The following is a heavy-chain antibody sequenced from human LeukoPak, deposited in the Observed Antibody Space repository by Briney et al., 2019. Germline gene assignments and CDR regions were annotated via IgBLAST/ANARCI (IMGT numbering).Heavy chain of an antibody. J-gene: IGHJ5*02. CDR1: GGSFSGYY. CDR2: INHSGST. D-gene: IGHD3-3*01. V-gene: IGHV4-34*01. CDR3: ARAFGVVINGGYFDP. Sequence: SETLSLTCAVYGGSFSGYYWSWIRQPPEKGLEWIGEINHSGSTNYNPSLKSRVTISVDTSKNQFSLKVNSMTAADTAVYYCARAFGVVINGGYFDPRGQEPWSPSPQ.